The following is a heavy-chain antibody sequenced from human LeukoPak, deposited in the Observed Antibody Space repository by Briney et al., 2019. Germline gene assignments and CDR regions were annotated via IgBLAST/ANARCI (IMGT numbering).Heavy chain of an antibody. Sequence: SQTLSLTCTVSGGSISSGDYYWSWIRQPPGKGLEWIGYIYYSGSTYYNPSLKSRVTISVDTSKNQFSLKLSSVTAADTAVYYCARWTDLPPGMATIYDAFDIWGQGTMVTVSS. V-gene: IGHV4-30-4*01. D-gene: IGHD5-24*01. CDR3: ARWTDLPPGMATIYDAFDI. J-gene: IGHJ3*02. CDR1: GGSISSGDYY. CDR2: IYYSGST.